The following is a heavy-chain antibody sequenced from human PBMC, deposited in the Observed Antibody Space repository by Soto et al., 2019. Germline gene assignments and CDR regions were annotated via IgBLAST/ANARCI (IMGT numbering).Heavy chain of an antibody. CDR1: GYSFTSYW. CDR2: IYPGDSDT. Sequence: GESLKISCKGSGYSFTSYWIGWVRQMPGKGLEWMGIIYPGDSDTRYSPSFQGQVTISADKSISTAYLQWSSLKASDTAMYYCARDMRTGIAAAGSNWFDPWGQGTLVTVSS. J-gene: IGHJ5*02. V-gene: IGHV5-51*01. CDR3: ARDMRTGIAAAGSNWFDP. D-gene: IGHD6-13*01.